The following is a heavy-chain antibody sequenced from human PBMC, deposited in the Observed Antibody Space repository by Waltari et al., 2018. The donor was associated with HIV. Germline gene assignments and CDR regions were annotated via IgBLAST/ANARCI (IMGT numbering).Heavy chain of an antibody. D-gene: IGHD3-3*01. CDR3: TTARRGAIFGDA. J-gene: IGHJ4*02. Sequence: HVQLLHSGAEVEQSVASVTAFGLASETHVPTTDTNWIRLARRLGLQWLGWMNPDSGKTGYEHGFEGRVTMTRDTSVNTVSLELSNLTSLDTGLYYCTTARRGAIFGDAWGQGSLITVSS. V-gene: IGHV1-8*02. CDR1: ETHVPTTD. CDR2: MNPDSGKT.